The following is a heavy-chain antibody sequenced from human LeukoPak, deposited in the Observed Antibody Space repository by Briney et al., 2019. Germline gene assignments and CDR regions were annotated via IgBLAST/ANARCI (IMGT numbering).Heavy chain of an antibody. CDR2: IYYSGST. J-gene: IGHJ4*02. D-gene: IGHD6-19*01. CDR3: ARWLGGAQWLGTSYYFDY. V-gene: IGHV4-61*01. Sequence: SETLSLTCAVSGGTISGSNWWSWVRQPPGKGLEWIGYIYYSGSTNYNPSLKSRVTISVDTSKNQFSLKLSSVTAADTAVYYCARWLGGAQWLGTSYYFDYWGQGTLVTVSS. CDR1: GGTISGSNW.